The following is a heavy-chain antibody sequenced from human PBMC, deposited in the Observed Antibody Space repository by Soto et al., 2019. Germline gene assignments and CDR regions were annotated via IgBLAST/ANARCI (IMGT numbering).Heavy chain of an antibody. D-gene: IGHD2-15*01. CDR3: ARRGKLAHTLWGMDV. V-gene: IGHV1-8*01. J-gene: IGHJ6*02. CDR2: MNPNSGNT. Sequence: QVQLVQSGAEVKKPGASVKVSCKASGYTFTSYDINWVRQATGQGLEWMGWMNPNSGNTGYAQKFQGRVTMTTNTSIRTAYMELSSLRSEDTAVYYCARRGKLAHTLWGMDVWGQGTTVTVSS. CDR1: GYTFTSYD.